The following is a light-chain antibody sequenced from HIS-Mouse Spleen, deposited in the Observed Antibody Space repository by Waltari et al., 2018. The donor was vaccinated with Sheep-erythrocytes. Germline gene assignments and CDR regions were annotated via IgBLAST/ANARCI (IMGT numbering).Light chain of an antibody. Sequence: QSALTQPASVSGSPGQSNTISCTGTSSDVGSYNLVPWYQQHPGKAPKLMIYEGSKRPSGVSNRFSGSKSGNTASLTISGLQAEDEADYYCCSYAGSSTLVFGGGTKLTVL. CDR3: CSYAGSSTLV. CDR2: EGS. CDR1: SSDVGSYNL. J-gene: IGLJ2*01. V-gene: IGLV2-23*01.